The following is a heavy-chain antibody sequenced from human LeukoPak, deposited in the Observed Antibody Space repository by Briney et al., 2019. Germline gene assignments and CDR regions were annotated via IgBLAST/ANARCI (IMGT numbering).Heavy chain of an antibody. V-gene: IGHV4-59*08. J-gene: IGHJ3*02. CDR2: IYYTGST. CDR1: GGSISSYY. CDR3: ARSDGYGLVGI. Sequence: SETLSLTCTVSGGSISSYYWSWIRQPPGKGLEWIGYIYYTGSTNYNPSLKSRVTISVDTSKNQFSLKLSSVTAADTAVYYCARSDGYGLVGIWGQGTMVTVSS. D-gene: IGHD3-10*01.